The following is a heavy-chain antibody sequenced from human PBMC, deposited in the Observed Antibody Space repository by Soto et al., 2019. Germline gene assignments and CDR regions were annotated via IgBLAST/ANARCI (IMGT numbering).Heavy chain of an antibody. CDR1: GFTFSSYA. Sequence: QVQLVESGGGVVQPGRSLRLSCAASGFTFSSYAMHWVRQAPGKGLEWVAVISYDGSNKYYADSVKGRFTISRDNSKNTLYPQMNSLRAEDTAVYYCARDRDYFDYWGQGTLVTVSS. V-gene: IGHV3-30-3*01. CDR3: ARDRDYFDY. CDR2: ISYDGSNK. J-gene: IGHJ4*02.